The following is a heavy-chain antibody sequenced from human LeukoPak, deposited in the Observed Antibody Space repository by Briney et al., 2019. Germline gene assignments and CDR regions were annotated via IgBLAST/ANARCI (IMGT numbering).Heavy chain of an antibody. CDR2: IYHSGST. J-gene: IGHJ5*02. CDR1: GYSISSGYY. CDR3: ARVRNNWNYFSARNNWFEP. V-gene: IGHV4-38-2*01. D-gene: IGHD1-7*01. Sequence: SETLSLTCAVSGYSISSGYYWGWIRQPPGKGLQWIGSIYHSGSTYYNPSLKSRVTISVDTSKNQFSLKLSSVTAADTAVYYCARVRNNWNYFSARNNWFEPWGQGTLVTVSS.